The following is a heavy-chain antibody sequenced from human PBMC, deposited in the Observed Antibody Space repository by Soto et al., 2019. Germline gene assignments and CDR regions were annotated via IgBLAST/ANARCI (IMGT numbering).Heavy chain of an antibody. CDR3: ARHLSHLKSGWFDP. CDR2: ISGDGSNE. Sequence: GGSLRLSCAASGFTFINYAMHWVRQAPGKGLEWVALISGDGSNEYYADSVKGRFTISRDNSRSTLYLQMNRLRADDTAVYYCARHLSHLKSGWFDPWGQGTLVTVS. D-gene: IGHD3-3*02. V-gene: IGHV3-30-3*01. J-gene: IGHJ5*02. CDR1: GFTFINYA.